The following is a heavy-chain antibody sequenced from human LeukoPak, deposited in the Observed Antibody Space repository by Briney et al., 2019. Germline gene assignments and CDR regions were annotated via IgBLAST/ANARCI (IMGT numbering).Heavy chain of an antibody. D-gene: IGHD1-26*01. J-gene: IGHJ4*02. CDR3: ARALGSYSDY. CDR2: IYSSGSA. V-gene: IGHV3-53*01. Sequence: QSGGSPRLSCAASGFTVSSNYMSWVRQAPGKGLEWVSVIYSSGSAYYADSVKGRFTISRDNSKNTLYLQMNSLRAEDTAVYYCARALGSYSDYWGQGTLVTVSS. CDR1: GFTVSSNY.